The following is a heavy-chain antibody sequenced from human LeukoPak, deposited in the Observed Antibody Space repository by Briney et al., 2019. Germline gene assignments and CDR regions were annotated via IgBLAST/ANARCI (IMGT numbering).Heavy chain of an antibody. V-gene: IGHV3-48*01. J-gene: IGHJ6*02. CDR3: AGYLKLAGYSSGWYGYYYYGMDV. CDR1: GFTFSSYS. Sequence: PGGSLRLSCAASGFTFSSYSMNWVRQAPGKGLEWVSYISSSSSTIYYADSVKGRFTISRDNAKNSLYLQMNSLRAEDTAVYYCAGYLKLAGYSSGWYGYYYYGMDVWGQGTTVTVSS. CDR2: ISSSSSTI. D-gene: IGHD6-19*01.